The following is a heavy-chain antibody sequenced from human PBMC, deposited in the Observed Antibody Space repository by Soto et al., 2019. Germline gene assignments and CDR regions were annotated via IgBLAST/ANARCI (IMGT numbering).Heavy chain of an antibody. D-gene: IGHD4-17*01. CDR3: ARRETTVGGYYYGMDV. CDR1: GGTFSSYA. CDR2: IIPIFGTA. J-gene: IGHJ6*02. Sequence: QVQLVQSGAEVKKPGSSVKVSCKASGGTFSSYAISWVRQAPGQGLEWMGGIIPIFGTANYAQKFQGRVTVRADESASTGYVEVSRLRSEDTAVDYCARRETTVGGYYYGMDVWGQGTTVTVSS. V-gene: IGHV1-69*12.